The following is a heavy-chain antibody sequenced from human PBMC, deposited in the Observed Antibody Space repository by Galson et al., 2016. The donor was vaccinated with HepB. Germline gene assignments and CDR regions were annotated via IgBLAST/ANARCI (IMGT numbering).Heavy chain of an antibody. CDR1: GDSLTTWS. CDR2: ISSSSETI. D-gene: IGHD3-3*01. Sequence: SLRLSCAASGDSLTTWSMSWVRLAPGKGLEWLAYISSSSETIYYADSVRGRLSIARDNAKNSLYLHMTSLRVEDTALYYCARGPEGTSYRTSGYLGYFDSWGQGALVTVAS. V-gene: IGHV3-48*01. CDR3: ARGPEGTSYRTSGYLGYFDS. J-gene: IGHJ4*02.